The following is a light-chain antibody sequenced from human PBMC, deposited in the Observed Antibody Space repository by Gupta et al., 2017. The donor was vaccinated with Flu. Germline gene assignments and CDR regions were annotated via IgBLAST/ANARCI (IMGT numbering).Light chain of an antibody. CDR3: QQYATSPLT. J-gene: IGKJ4*01. CDR1: QSVGNNF. CDR2: DAS. Sequence: GTLSLSPGERATIVCRASQSVGNNFLAWYQQKPGQAPRFLIYDASNKAPGIPDRFSGSGSGTDFTLTISRLEPEDSAVYYCQQYATSPLTFGGGTKVEIK. V-gene: IGKV3-20*01.